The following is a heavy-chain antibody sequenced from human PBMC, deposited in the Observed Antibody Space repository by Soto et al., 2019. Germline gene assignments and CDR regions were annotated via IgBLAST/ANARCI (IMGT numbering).Heavy chain of an antibody. CDR1: GFTFSSYA. CDR2: ISYHGSNK. J-gene: IGHJ4*02. CDR3: ARSTSSLTRFDY. Sequence: QVQLVESGGGVVQPGRSLRLSCAASGFTFSSYAMQWVRQAPGKGLKWVAVISYHGSNKYYADSVKGRFTISRDNSKNTLYLQMNSLRAEDTAVYYCARSTSSLTRFDYWGQGTLVTVSS. D-gene: IGHD2-2*01. V-gene: IGHV3-30-3*01.